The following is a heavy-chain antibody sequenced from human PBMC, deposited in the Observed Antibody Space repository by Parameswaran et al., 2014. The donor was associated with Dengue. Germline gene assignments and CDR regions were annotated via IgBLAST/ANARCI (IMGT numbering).Heavy chain of an antibody. CDR2: SSTVNANT. CDR3: ATLNWFFDL. V-gene: IGHV1-3*04. Sequence: WVRQAPGQGLEWMGWSSTVNANTKYSQKLQGRLTLTWDTSTRTAYMELSSLRYEDTSLYYCATLNWFFDLWGRGTLVTVSS. J-gene: IGHJ2*01.